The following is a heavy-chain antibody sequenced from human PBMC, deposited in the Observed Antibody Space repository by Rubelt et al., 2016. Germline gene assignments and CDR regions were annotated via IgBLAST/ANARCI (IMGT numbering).Heavy chain of an antibody. CDR1: GGSINDNNW. CDR2: ISHSGST. Sequence: SLTCAVSGGSINDNNWWSWVRQPPGKCLEWIGEISHSGSTCYNPSLQSRVTISMDKSMHHFSLRLSSVTAADTAVYYCARVSRGSGLDPWGQGTLVTVSS. J-gene: IGHJ5*02. V-gene: IGHV4-4*02. D-gene: IGHD3-10*01. CDR3: ARVSRGSGLDP.